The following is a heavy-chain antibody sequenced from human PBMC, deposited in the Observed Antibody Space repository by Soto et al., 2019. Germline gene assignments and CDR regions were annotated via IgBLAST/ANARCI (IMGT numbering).Heavy chain of an antibody. J-gene: IGHJ6*03. CDR3: ASNGVATSTVYYYYYMDV. CDR2: IKQDGSEK. CDR1: GFTFSSYW. D-gene: IGHD5-12*01. V-gene: IGHV3-7*01. Sequence: GGSLRLSCAASGFTFSSYWMSWVRQAPGKGLEWVANIKQDGSEKYYVDSVKGRFTISRDNAKNSLYLQMNSLRAEDTAVYYCASNGVATSTVYYYYYMDVWGKGTTVTVSS.